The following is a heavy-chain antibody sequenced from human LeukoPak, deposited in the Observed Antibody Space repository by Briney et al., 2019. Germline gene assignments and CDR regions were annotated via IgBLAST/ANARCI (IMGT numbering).Heavy chain of an antibody. V-gene: IGHV3-21*01. CDR2: ISSSSSYI. Sequence: GGSLRLSCAASGFTFSSYSMNWVRQAPGKGLEWVSSISSSSSYIYYADSVKGRFTISRDNAKNSLYLQMNSLRAEDTAVYYCARSRSGNFFGDWGQGTLVTVSS. CDR3: ARSRSGNFFGD. J-gene: IGHJ4*02. CDR1: GFTFSSYS. D-gene: IGHD3-3*01.